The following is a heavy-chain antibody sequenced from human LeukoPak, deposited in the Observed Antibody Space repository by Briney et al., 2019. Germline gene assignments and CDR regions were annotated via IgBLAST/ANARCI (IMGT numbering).Heavy chain of an antibody. CDR1: GFTFDDYA. V-gene: IGHV3-9*01. J-gene: IGHJ3*02. CDR2: ISWNSGSI. CDR3: AKDFHSVLLWFGELSVAFDI. D-gene: IGHD3-10*01. Sequence: PGRSLRLSCAASGFTFDDYAMHWVRQAPGKGLEWVSGISWNSGSIGYADSVKGRFTISRDNAKNSLYLQMNSLRAEDTALYYCAKDFHSVLLWFGELSVAFDIWGQGTMVTVSS.